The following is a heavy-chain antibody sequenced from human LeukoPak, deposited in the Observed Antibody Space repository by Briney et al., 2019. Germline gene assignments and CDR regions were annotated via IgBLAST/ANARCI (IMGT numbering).Heavy chain of an antibody. Sequence: SQTLSLTCAVSGGSISSGGYSWSWLRQPPGKGLEWLGYIYHSGSTYYNPSLKSRVTISVDRSKNQFSLKLSSVTAADTAVYYCARGGYSYGLGAFDIWGQGTMVTVSS. CDR1: GGSISSGGYS. J-gene: IGHJ3*02. V-gene: IGHV4-30-2*01. CDR2: IYHSGST. CDR3: ARGGYSYGLGAFDI. D-gene: IGHD5-18*01.